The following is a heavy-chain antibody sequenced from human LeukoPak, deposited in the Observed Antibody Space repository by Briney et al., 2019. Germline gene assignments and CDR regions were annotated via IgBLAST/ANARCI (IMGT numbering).Heavy chain of an antibody. Sequence: GGSLRLSCAASGFTFSSYDMHWVRQATGKGLEWVSAIGTAGDTYYPGSVKGRFTISRENAKNSLNLQMNSLRAGDTAVYYCARESPNDAFDIWGQGTMVTVSS. J-gene: IGHJ3*02. CDR3: ARESPNDAFDI. CDR1: GFTFSSYD. CDR2: IGTAGDT. V-gene: IGHV3-13*01.